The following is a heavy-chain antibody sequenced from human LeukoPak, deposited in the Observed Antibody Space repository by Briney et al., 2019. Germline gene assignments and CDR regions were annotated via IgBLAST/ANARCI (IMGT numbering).Heavy chain of an antibody. V-gene: IGHV4-59*01. CDR3: ARGYTAVVIDY. CDR2: IHYSGST. CDR1: GGSISSDY. J-gene: IGHJ4*02. D-gene: IGHD5-18*01. Sequence: SETLSLTCTVSGGSISSDYWSWIRQPPGKGLEWIGYIHYSGSTNYNPSLKSRVTISVDTSQNQFSLKLSSVTAADAAVYYCARGYTAVVIDYWGQGTLVTVSS.